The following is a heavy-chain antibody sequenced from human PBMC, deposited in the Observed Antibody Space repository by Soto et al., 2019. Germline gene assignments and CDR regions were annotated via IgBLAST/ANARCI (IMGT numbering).Heavy chain of an antibody. Sequence: QVQLVESGGGVVQPGRSLRLSCAASGFSFSSYTMHWVRQAPGKGLEWVAAISFDGKNKYYADSVRDRFTISRDNSKNTLYVEMNSRRAEDTAVYYCAKDRRFGNAYKLGFDYWGQGTLVTVSS. J-gene: IGHJ4*02. CDR3: AKDRRFGNAYKLGFDY. D-gene: IGHD2-2*01. V-gene: IGHV3-30*04. CDR1: GFSFSSYT. CDR2: ISFDGKNK.